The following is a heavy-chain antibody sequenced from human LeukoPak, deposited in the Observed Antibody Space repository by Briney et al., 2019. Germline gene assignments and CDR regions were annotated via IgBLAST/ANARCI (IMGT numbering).Heavy chain of an antibody. CDR3: ARRRTGGVVDY. V-gene: IGHV4-38-2*02. Sequence: SETLSLTCTVSGFSISSGYYWGWIRQPPGKGLEYIGSVYHTGITYYNPSLKSRLTISLDRSKNQFSLNLSSVTAADTAVYYCARRRTGGVVDYWGQGTLVPVSS. CDR2: VYHTGIT. CDR1: GFSISSGYY. J-gene: IGHJ4*02. D-gene: IGHD3-16*01.